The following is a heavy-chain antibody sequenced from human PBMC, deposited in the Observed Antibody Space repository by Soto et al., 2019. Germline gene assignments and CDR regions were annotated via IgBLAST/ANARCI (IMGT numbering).Heavy chain of an antibody. CDR2: ISYDGSNK. CDR3: ARVVVVIPPGYYYAMDV. V-gene: IGHV3-30-3*01. Sequence: GGSLRLSCAASGFTFSSYAMHWVRQAPGKGLEWVAVISYDGSNKYYADSVKGRFTISRDNGKNSLFLQMNSLRDEDTAVYYYARVVVVIPPGYYYAMDVWGQGTTVTVSS. J-gene: IGHJ6*02. D-gene: IGHD3-22*01. CDR1: GFTFSSYA.